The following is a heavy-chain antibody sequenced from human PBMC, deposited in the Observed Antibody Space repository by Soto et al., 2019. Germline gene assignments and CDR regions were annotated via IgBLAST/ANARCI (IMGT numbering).Heavy chain of an antibody. D-gene: IGHD2-15*01. CDR3: ARVEGRNFGNYYYYYMDV. Sequence: EVQLVESGGGLVKPGGSLRLSCAASGFTFSSYNMNWVRQAPGKGLEWVSSISSSGYIYYTDSVKGRFTISRDNAKNSLYLHMNRLRAEDTAVYYCARVEGRNFGNYYYYYMDVWGKGTTVTVSS. CDR1: GFTFSSYN. J-gene: IGHJ6*03. V-gene: IGHV3-21*01. CDR2: ISSSGYI.